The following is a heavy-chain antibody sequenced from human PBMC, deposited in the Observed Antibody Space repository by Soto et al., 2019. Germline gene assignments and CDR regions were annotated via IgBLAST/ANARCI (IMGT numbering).Heavy chain of an antibody. Sequence: SETLSLTCTVSGGSIISGDYYWSWLRQPPGKGLEWIGYIYYSGSTYYNPSLKSRVTISVDTSKNQFSLKLSSVTAADTAVYYCATATFQVPFDPWGQGTLVTVSS. CDR2: IYYSGST. CDR1: GGSIISGDYY. CDR3: ATATFQVPFDP. V-gene: IGHV4-30-4*01. J-gene: IGHJ5*02.